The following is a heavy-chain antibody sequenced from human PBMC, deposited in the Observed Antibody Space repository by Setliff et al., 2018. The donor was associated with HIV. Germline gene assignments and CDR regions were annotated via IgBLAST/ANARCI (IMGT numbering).Heavy chain of an antibody. D-gene: IGHD3-3*01. Sequence: PGGSLRLSCAASGFTFSDYYMSWIRQAPGKGLEWVSYISSSGSTIYYADSVKGRFTISRDNAKNSLYLQMNSLRAEDTAVYYCARDAIPYYNFWSGPQGYFDYWGQGTLVTVSS. CDR2: ISSSGSTI. J-gene: IGHJ4*02. CDR1: GFTFSDYY. CDR3: ARDAIPYYNFWSGPQGYFDY. V-gene: IGHV3-11*04.